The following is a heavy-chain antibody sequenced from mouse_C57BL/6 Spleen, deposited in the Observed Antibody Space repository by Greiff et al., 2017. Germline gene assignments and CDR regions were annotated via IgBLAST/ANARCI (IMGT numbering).Heavy chain of an antibody. Sequence: VKLMESGAELARPGASVKMSCKASGYTFTSYTMHWVKQRPGQGLEWIGYINPSSGYTKYNQKFKDKATLTADKSSSTAYMQLSSLTSEASAVYYCARWSAVCSFDYWGQGTTLTVSS. J-gene: IGHJ2*01. V-gene: IGHV1-4*01. CDR1: GYTFTSYT. CDR2: INPSSGYT. D-gene: IGHD6-1*01. CDR3: ARWSAVCSFDY.